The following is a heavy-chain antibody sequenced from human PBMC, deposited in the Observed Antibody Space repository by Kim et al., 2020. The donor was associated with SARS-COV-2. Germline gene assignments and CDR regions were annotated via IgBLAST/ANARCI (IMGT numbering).Heavy chain of an antibody. J-gene: IGHJ3*02. CDR1: GYTFTSYY. V-gene: IGHV1-46*01. Sequence: ASEKVSCKASGYTFTSYYMHWVRQAPGQGLEWMGIINPSGGSTSYAQKFQGRVTMTRDTSTSTVYMELSSLRSEDTAVYYCARDGSYYDILTGYSDAFDIWGQGTMVTVSS. CDR2: INPSGGST. CDR3: ARDGSYYDILTGYSDAFDI. D-gene: IGHD3-9*01.